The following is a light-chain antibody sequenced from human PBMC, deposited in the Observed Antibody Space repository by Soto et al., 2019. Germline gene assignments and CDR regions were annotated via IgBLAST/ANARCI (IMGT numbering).Light chain of an antibody. J-gene: IGKJ2*01. CDR1: QSVSSF. CDR2: ATS. V-gene: IGKV3-11*01. CDR3: QQRAKWPYT. Sequence: EVVLTQSPATLSLSPGERATLSCRASQSVSSFLAWYQQKPGQAPRLLIYATSNRATGIPARFSGSGSGTDFTLTISSLEPEDFAVYYCQQRAKWPYTFGQGSNLEIK.